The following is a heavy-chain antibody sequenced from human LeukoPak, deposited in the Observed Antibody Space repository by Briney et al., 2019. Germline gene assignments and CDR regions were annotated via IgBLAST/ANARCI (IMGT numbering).Heavy chain of an antibody. CDR3: AKDPEWPPNY. D-gene: IGHD3-3*01. CDR1: GGSISSSSYY. CDR2: IFYPGST. J-gene: IGHJ4*02. Sequence: SETLSLTCTVSGGSISSSSYYWGWIRQPPGKGLEWIGTIFYPGSTYYNPSLKSRVTISVDTSKNQFSLKLSSVTAADTAVYYCAKDPEWPPNYWGQGTLVTVSS. V-gene: IGHV4-39*07.